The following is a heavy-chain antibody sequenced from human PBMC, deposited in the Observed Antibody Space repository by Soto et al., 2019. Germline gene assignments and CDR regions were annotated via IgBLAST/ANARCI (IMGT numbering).Heavy chain of an antibody. CDR3: AVKYCSGGSCYAYYYGMDV. CDR1: GGTFSSYA. CDR2: IIPSFGTA. D-gene: IGHD2-15*01. V-gene: IGHV1-69*01. Sequence: QVQLVQSGAEVKKPGSSVKVSCKASGGTFSSYAISWVRQAPGQGLEWMGGIIPSFGTANYAQKFQGRVTITADESTSTAYMELSSLRSEDTAVYYCAVKYCSGGSCYAYYYGMDVWGQGTTVTVSS. J-gene: IGHJ6*02.